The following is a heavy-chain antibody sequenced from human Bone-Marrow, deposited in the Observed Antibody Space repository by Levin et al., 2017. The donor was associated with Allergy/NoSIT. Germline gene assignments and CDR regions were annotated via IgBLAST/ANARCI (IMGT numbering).Heavy chain of an antibody. V-gene: IGHV3-23*01. CDR3: ARDLGVHSSGWYADLDY. CDR2: FTSRGSST. CDR1: GFTFSNYD. D-gene: IGHD6-19*01. J-gene: IGHJ4*02. Sequence: LSLTCAASGFTFSNYDMSWVRQAPGKGLDWVSTFTSRGSSTYYADSVKGRFTMSRDNSKNTLYLQMNSLGADDTAVYYCARDLGVHSSGWYADLDYWGQGTLVSVSS.